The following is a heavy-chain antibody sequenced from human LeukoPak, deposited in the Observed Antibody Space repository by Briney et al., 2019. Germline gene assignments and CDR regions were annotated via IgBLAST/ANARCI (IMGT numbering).Heavy chain of an antibody. Sequence: GGSLRLSCAASGFSSSNYWMTWIRQAPGKGLEWVATIKGDGSDKRYVDSVKGRFTISRDDVKNSLYLQLNNLRAEDTAIYYCARAQWGYPFDVWGQGTKVTVSS. J-gene: IGHJ3*01. CDR2: IKGDGSDK. D-gene: IGHD5-18*01. V-gene: IGHV3-7*03. CDR1: GFSSSNYW. CDR3: ARAQWGYPFDV.